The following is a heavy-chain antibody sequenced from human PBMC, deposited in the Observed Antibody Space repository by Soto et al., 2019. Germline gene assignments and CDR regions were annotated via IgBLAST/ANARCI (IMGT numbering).Heavy chain of an antibody. CDR1: GGTFSNYA. V-gene: IGHV1-69*01. D-gene: IGHD6-13*01. CDR2: IIPVFGTV. J-gene: IGHJ5*02. Sequence: QVRLVQSGAEVKKPGSSVKVSCKASGGTFSNYAITWLRLAPGQGLEWLGGIIPVFGTVNYAQKFQGRATITADESTSTAYMELNRLKSEETAVYYCARDNPYTNSFGNWFDPWGQGTLVIVS. CDR3: ARDNPYTNSFGNWFDP.